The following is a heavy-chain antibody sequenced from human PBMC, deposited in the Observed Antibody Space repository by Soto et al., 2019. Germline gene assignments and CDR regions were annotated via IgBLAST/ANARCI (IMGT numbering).Heavy chain of an antibody. Sequence: EVQLVESGGGLVKPGGSLRLSCAASGFTFSSYSMNWVRQAPGKGLEWVSSISSSSSYIYYADSVKGRFTTSRDNAKNSLYLQMNSLRAEDTAVYYCARDGYYGSGSLGPWGQGTLVTVSS. J-gene: IGHJ5*02. CDR1: GFTFSSYS. CDR3: ARDGYYGSGSLGP. D-gene: IGHD3-10*01. V-gene: IGHV3-21*01. CDR2: ISSSSSYI.